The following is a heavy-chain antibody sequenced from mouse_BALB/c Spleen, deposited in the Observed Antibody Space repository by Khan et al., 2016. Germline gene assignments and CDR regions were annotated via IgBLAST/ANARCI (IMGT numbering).Heavy chain of an antibody. CDR3: ARLPRTRN. D-gene: IGHD2-10*02. CDR1: GFTFSSYD. V-gene: IGHV5-6-3*01. J-gene: IGHJ2*01. CDR2: ISSNGGST. Sequence: EVELVEPGGGLVQPGRSLQLPSAASGFTFSSYDISWALPTPDKRLVFVATISSNGGSTYYPDSVKGRFTIYSAHAKNTLYLQMSSLKTEDTAMYYCARLPRTRNCGHVTTSTGSS.